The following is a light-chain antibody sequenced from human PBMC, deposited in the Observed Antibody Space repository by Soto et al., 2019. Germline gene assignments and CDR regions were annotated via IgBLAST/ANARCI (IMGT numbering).Light chain of an antibody. Sequence: EVVLLQSPATLSLSPRERATLSCKASQSVTRSLAWYQQKPGQAPRLLIYDASTRATDIPARFRGSGSGTDFTLTISSLEPEDFAVYYCQQRGIWPLTFGGGTKVDIK. CDR2: DAS. J-gene: IGKJ4*01. CDR1: QSVTRS. CDR3: QQRGIWPLT. V-gene: IGKV3-11*01.